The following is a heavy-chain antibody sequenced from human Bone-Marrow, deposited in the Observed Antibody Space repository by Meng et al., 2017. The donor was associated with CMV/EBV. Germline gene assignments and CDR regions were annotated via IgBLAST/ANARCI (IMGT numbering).Heavy chain of an antibody. Sequence: ASVKVSCKASGYTFTGYYMHWVRQAPGQGLEWMGWINPNSGGTNYPQKFQGRVTMTRDTSIRTAYRELSRLRSDDTAVYYCARDRFVTIFGRWFDPRGQGTLVTVSS. CDR1: GYTFTGYY. D-gene: IGHD3-3*01. CDR3: ARDRFVTIFGRWFDP. CDR2: INPNSGGT. V-gene: IGHV1-2*02. J-gene: IGHJ5*02.